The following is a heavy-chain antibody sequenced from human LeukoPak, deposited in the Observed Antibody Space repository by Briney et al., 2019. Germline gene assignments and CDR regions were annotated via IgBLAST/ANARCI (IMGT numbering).Heavy chain of an antibody. J-gene: IGHJ4*02. Sequence: PGGSLRLSCAASGFTFDDYGMSWVRQAPGKGLEWVSGINWNGGSTGYADSVKGRFTISRDNAKNTLYLQMNSLGAEDTAVYYCVRDWGYDSSGYWQKYFDTWGQGTLVTVSS. CDR1: GFTFDDYG. CDR3: VRDWGYDSSGYWQKYFDT. CDR2: INWNGGST. V-gene: IGHV3-20*04. D-gene: IGHD3-22*01.